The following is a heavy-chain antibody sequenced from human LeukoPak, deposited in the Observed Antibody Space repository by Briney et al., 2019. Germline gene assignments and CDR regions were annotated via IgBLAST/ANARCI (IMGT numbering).Heavy chain of an antibody. CDR3: VADLFNHYYGMDV. V-gene: IGHV3-15*01. CDR2: SKSKTDGGTI. J-gene: IGHJ6*02. Sequence: GESLRLSCAASGFTFSNAWMSWVRQAPGKGLEWVGRSKSKTDGGTIDYAAPVKGRFTISRDDSKDTLYLQMNSLNTEDTAVYYCVADLFNHYYGMDVWGQGTTVTVSS. CDR1: GFTFSNAW.